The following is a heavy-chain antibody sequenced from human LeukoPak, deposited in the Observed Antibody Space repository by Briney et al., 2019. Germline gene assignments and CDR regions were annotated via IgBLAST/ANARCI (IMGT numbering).Heavy chain of an antibody. D-gene: IGHD5-18*01. CDR3: ARERRSYSYGERGSFDY. V-gene: IGHV3-30*19. J-gene: IGHJ4*02. CDR2: ISYDGSNK. CDR1: GFTFSSYG. Sequence: PGGSLRLSCAASGFTFSSYGMHWVRQAPGKGLEWVAVISYDGSNKYYADSVKGRFTISRDNSKNTLYLQMNSLRAEDTAVYYCARERRSYSYGERGSFDYWGQGTLVTVSS.